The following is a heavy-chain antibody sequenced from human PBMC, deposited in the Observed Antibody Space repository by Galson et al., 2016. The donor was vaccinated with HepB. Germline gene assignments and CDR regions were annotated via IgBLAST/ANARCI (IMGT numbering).Heavy chain of an antibody. CDR1: DGPISRSGYY. V-gene: IGHV4-39*07. CDR2: FFFGGNP. CDR3: ARGNYGDYPFDY. D-gene: IGHD4-17*01. Sequence: ETLSLTCRVPDGPISRSGYYWGWLRRPPGKGLGWVGNFFFGGNPYYNPSLGSRVTVSVDTSKRQFSLKLTSVAAADTAIYYCARGNYGDYPFDYWGQGTLVTVSS. J-gene: IGHJ4*02.